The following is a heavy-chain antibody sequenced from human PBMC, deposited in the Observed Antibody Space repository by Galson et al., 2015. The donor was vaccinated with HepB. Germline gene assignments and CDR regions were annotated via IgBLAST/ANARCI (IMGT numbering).Heavy chain of an antibody. CDR2: ITGSGGST. V-gene: IGHV3-23*01. CDR3: AKDPIFGASGWFYFDS. J-gene: IGHJ4*02. D-gene: IGHD3-3*01. CDR1: GFRFSNYA. Sequence: SLRLSCAASGFRFSNYAMSWVRQAPGKGLEWVSGITGSGGSTYYAASVKGRFTISRDNTKNTLYLQMRGLRADDTAVYYCAKDPIFGASGWFYFDSWGQGTLVTVSS.